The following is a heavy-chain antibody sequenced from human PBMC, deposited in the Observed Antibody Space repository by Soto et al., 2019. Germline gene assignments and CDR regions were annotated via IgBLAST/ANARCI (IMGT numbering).Heavy chain of an antibody. J-gene: IGHJ6*02. V-gene: IGHV5-51*01. CDR3: ARTARLTIFGAVPSLHYAMDV. CDR2: LYAGDSDT. CDR1: GYTFDEHW. D-gene: IGHD3-3*01. Sequence: GESLKISCQGSGYTFDEHWVAWVRPLHGKGLAWMGSLYAGDSDTTHTPSLQGQVTTSADKSLSTVYLQWNRLKASDTALYYCARTARLTIFGAVPSLHYAMDVWGQGPSVTVSS.